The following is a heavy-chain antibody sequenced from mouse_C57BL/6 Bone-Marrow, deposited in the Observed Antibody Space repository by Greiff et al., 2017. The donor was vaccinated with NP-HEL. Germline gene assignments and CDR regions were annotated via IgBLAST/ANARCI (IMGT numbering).Heavy chain of an antibody. CDR2: IDPENGDT. Sequence: VQLQQSGAELVRPGASVKLSCTASGFNIKDDYMHWVKQRPEQGLEWIGWIDPENGDTEYASKFQGKATITADTSSNTAYLQLSSLTSEDTAVDYCTTGGYDDYGACFAYWGQGTLVTVAA. D-gene: IGHD2-3*01. V-gene: IGHV14-4*01. J-gene: IGHJ3*01. CDR1: GFNIKDDY. CDR3: TTGGYDDYGACFAY.